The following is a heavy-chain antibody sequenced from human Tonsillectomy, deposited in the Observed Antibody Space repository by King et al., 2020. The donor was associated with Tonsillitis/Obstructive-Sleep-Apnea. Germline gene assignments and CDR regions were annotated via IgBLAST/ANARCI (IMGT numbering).Heavy chain of an antibody. CDR2: ISYDGSNK. CDR1: RFTFSTYG. Sequence: VQLVESGGGVVQPGRSLRLSCAASRFTFSTYGMHWVRQAPGKGLEWVAVISYDGSNKYYADSVKGRFTISRDNSKNTLYLQMNSLRAEDTAVYYCAKMERDYGGNSEFVNWYFDLWGRGTLVTLSS. V-gene: IGHV3-30*18. J-gene: IGHJ2*01. CDR3: AKMERDYGGNSEFVNWYFDL. D-gene: IGHD4-23*01.